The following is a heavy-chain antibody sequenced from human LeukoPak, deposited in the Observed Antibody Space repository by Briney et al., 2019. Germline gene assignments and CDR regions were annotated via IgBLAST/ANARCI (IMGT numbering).Heavy chain of an antibody. D-gene: IGHD3-10*01. CDR3: ARLKGSGSYSFDY. J-gene: IGHJ4*02. Sequence: PGGSLRLSCAASGFTFSSYSMNWVRQAPGKGLEWVSSISSSSSYIYYADSVKGRFTISRDNAKNSLYLQMNSLRAEDTAVYYCARLKGSGSYSFDYWGQGTLVTVSS. CDR2: ISSSSSYI. V-gene: IGHV3-21*01. CDR1: GFTFSSYS.